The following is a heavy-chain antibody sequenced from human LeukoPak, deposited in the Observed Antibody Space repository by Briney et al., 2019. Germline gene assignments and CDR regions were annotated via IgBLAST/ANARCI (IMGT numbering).Heavy chain of an antibody. J-gene: IGHJ6*02. CDR1: GFTFSSNA. CDR2: ISYDGSNK. D-gene: IGHD5-18*01. V-gene: IGHV3-30-3*01. Sequence: GGSLRLSCAASGFTFSSNAMHWVRQAPGKGLEWVAVISYDGSNKYYADSVKGRFTISRDNAKNSLYLQMNSLRAEDTAVYYCARKSYSYGLDGSYGMDVWGQGTTVTVSS. CDR3: ARKSYSYGLDGSYGMDV.